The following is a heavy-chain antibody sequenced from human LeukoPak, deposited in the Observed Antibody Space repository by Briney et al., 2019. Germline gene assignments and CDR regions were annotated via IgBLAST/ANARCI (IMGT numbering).Heavy chain of an antibody. J-gene: IGHJ4*02. D-gene: IGHD3-16*02. CDR3: ARERIMRLRLGELSRLFDY. V-gene: IGHV3-30*04. Sequence: GGSRRLSCTVSRFTFSYSGFHWVRQAPGEGLEWVAVISYDGSNKYYADSVKGRFTISRDNSKNTLYLQMNSLRAEDTAVYYCARERIMRLRLGELSRLFDYWGQGTLVTVSS. CDR1: RFTFSYSG. CDR2: ISYDGSNK.